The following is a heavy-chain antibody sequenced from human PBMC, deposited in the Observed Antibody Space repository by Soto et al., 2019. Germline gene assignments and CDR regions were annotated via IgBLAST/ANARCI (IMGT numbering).Heavy chain of an antibody. CDR2: INAGNGNT. J-gene: IGHJ5*02. CDR3: ACCSGSYYSFCHWCDP. V-gene: IGHV1-3*01. Sequence: QVQLVQSGAEVKKPGASVKVSCKASGYTFTSYAMHWVRQAPGQRLEWMGWINAGNGNTKYSQKFQGRVTITRDTSASKAYMELSSVRSEDTAVYYCACCSGSYYSFCHWCDPWGQGTLVTVSS. D-gene: IGHD3-10*01. CDR1: GYTFTSYA.